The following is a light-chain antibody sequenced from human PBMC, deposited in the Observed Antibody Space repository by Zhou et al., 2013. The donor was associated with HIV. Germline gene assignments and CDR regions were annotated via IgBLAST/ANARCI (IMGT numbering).Light chain of an antibody. J-gene: IGKJ1*01. CDR1: QSVSTY. Sequence: EVVLTQSPATLSLSPGERATLSCRASQSVSTYLAWYQQKPGQAPRLLIYGASSRATGIPDRFSGSGSGTDFTLTISRLEPEDFAVFYCQQYGSSPETFGQGTKVEI. V-gene: IGKV3-20*01. CDR3: QQYGSSPET. CDR2: GAS.